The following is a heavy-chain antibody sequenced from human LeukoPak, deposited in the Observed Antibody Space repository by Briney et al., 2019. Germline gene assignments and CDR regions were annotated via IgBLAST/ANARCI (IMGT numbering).Heavy chain of an antibody. J-gene: IGHJ6*03. CDR1: GGSISSYY. V-gene: IGHV4-34*01. D-gene: IGHD3-10*01. CDR3: ARGRGLNYYYYYYMDV. Sequence: SETLSLTCTVSGGSISSYYWSWIRQPAGKGLEWIGEINHSGSTNYNPSLKSRVTISVDTSKNQFSLKLSSVTAADTAVYYCARGRGLNYYYYYYMDVWGKGTTVTVSS. CDR2: INHSGST.